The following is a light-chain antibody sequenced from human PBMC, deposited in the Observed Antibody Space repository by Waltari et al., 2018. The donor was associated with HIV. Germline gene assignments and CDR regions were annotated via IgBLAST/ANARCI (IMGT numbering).Light chain of an antibody. J-gene: IGLJ3*02. CDR2: DVS. Sequence: QSALTQPASVSGSPGQSLPISCPGTSSAVGAYNFVSWYQQHPGKAPQLMIDDVSSRPSGVSDRFSGSKSGNTASLTISGLQAEDEADYYCGSYTSSSTLVFGGGTKLTVL. CDR3: GSYTSSSTLV. V-gene: IGLV2-14*03. CDR1: SSAVGAYNF.